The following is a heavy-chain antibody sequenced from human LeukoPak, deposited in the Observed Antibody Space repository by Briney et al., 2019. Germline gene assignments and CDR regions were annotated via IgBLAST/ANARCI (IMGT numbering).Heavy chain of an antibody. Sequence: GGSLRLSCAASGFTFSSYVMHWVRQAPGKGLEWVAIISYDGSNEYYADSVKGRFTISRDNAKNSLYLQMNSLRAEDTALYYCARDSPRGSYGWFDPWGQGTLVTVSS. D-gene: IGHD1-26*01. CDR1: GFTFSSYV. V-gene: IGHV3-30*04. CDR2: ISYDGSNE. J-gene: IGHJ5*02. CDR3: ARDSPRGSYGWFDP.